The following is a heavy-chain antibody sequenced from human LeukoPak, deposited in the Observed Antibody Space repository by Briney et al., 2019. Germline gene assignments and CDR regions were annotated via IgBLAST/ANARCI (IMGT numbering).Heavy chain of an antibody. CDR3: ARRGRDFWSGSTKYYFDY. V-gene: IGHV4-34*01. CDR2: INHSGST. J-gene: IGHJ4*02. Sequence: PSETLSLTCAVYGGSFSGYYWSWIRQPPGKGLEWIGEINHSGSTNYNPSLKSRVTISVDTSKNQFSLKLISVTAADTAVYYCARRGRDFWSGSTKYYFDYWGQGTLVTVSS. CDR1: GGSFSGYY. D-gene: IGHD3-3*01.